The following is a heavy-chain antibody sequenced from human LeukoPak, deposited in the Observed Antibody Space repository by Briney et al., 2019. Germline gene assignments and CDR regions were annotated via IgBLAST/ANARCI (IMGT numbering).Heavy chain of an antibody. CDR3: ARDGDFSGGSCYAY. J-gene: IGHJ4*02. Sequence: GRSLRLSCAASGFTFSSYGMHWVRQAPGKGLEWVAVIWYDGSNKYYADSVKGRFTISRDNSKNTLYLQMNSLRAEDTAVYYCARDGDFSGGSCYAYWGQGTLVTVSS. V-gene: IGHV3-33*01. CDR1: GFTFSSYG. D-gene: IGHD2-15*01. CDR2: IWYDGSNK.